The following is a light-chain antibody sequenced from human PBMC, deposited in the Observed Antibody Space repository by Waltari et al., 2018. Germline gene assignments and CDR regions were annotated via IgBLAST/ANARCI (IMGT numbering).Light chain of an antibody. J-gene: IGKJ4*01. CDR3: MQNIQIPVS. CDR1: QSLLHSDGKTH. CDR2: EVS. Sequence: TQTPLSLSVTPGQAASISYKSSQSLLHSDGKTHLYWYLQKPGQPPQLLIYEVSNRFSGVPERFSGGGSGTDFTLKISRVEAEDVGLYYCMQNIQIPVSFGGGTKVEIK. V-gene: IGKV2D-29*01.